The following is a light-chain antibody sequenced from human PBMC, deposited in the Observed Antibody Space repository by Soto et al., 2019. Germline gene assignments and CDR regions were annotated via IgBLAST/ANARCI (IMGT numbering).Light chain of an antibody. CDR2: EDN. CDR3: QSYHSSTPYV. J-gene: IGLJ1*01. V-gene: IGLV6-57*03. CDR1: GGSIASGY. Sequence: FILTQPHSVSESPGKTVTISCTRSGGSIASGYVQWYQQRPGSAPTTVIYEDNQRPSGVPDRFSGSIDTSSNSASLTISGLKTEDEADYYCQSYHSSTPYVFGTGTKLTVL.